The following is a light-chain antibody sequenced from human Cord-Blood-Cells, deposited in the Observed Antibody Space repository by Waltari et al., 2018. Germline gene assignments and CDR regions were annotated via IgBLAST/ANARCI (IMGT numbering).Light chain of an antibody. CDR3: QQYNNWPPMYT. CDR1: QSVSSN. Sequence: EIVMTQSPATLSVSPGERVTLSCRASQSVSSNLAWYQQKPGQAPRLLIYVASTRATGIPARFSGSGSGTEFTLTISSLQSEDFAVYYCQQYNNWPPMYTFGQGTKLEIK. CDR2: VAS. V-gene: IGKV3-15*01. J-gene: IGKJ2*01.